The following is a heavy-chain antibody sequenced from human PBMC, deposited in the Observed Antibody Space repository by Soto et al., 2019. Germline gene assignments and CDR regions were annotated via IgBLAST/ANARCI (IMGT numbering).Heavy chain of an antibody. Sequence: GGSLRLSCSASGFTFSSYAMHWVRQAPGKGLEYVSAISSNGGSTYYADSVKGRFTISRDNSKNTLYLQMSSLRAEDTAVYYCVNPPSLTMIVDTDAFDIWGQGTIVPVSS. CDR1: GFTFSSYA. CDR3: VNPPSLTMIVDTDAFDI. V-gene: IGHV3-64D*08. D-gene: IGHD3-10*02. J-gene: IGHJ3*02. CDR2: ISSNGGST.